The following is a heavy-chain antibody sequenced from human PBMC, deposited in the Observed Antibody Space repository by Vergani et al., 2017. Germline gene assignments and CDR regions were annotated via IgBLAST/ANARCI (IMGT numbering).Heavy chain of an antibody. Sequence: EVQLVESGGGLVQPGGSLRLSCAASGFTFSSYAMSWVRQAPGKGLEWVSAISGSGGSTYYADSVKGRFTISRDNSKNTLYLQMNSRRAEDTAVYYCAKVGYGDYVVSYFQHWCQGTLVTVSS. CDR1: GFTFSSYA. J-gene: IGHJ1*01. CDR3: AKVGYGDYVVSYFQH. V-gene: IGHV3-23*04. D-gene: IGHD4-17*01. CDR2: ISGSGGST.